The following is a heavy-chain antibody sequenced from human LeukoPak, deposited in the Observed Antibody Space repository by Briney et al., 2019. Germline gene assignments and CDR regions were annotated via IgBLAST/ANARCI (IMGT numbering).Heavy chain of an antibody. J-gene: IGHJ6*02. V-gene: IGHV5-51*01. D-gene: IGHD2-2*01. CDR2: IYPGDSDT. CDR1: GYSFTSYW. CDR3: ARYGVIVVPAAIPTGDGMDV. Sequence: GESLKISCKGPGYSFTSYWIGWVRQMPGKGLEWMGIIYPGDSDTRYSPSFQGQVTISADKSISTAYLQWSSLKASDTAMYYCARYGVIVVPAAIPTGDGMDVWGQGTTVTVSS.